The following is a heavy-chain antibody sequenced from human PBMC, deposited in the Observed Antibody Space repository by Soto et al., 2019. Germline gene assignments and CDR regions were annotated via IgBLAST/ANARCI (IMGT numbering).Heavy chain of an antibody. CDR2: ISYDGSNK. Sequence: GGSLRRSCAASGFTFSSYAMHWVRQAPGKGLEWVAVISYDGSNKYYADSVKGRFTISRDNSKNTLYLQMNSLRAEDTAVYYCAREAGYDIFTGYYSLYYYYGMDVWGQGTTVTVSS. V-gene: IGHV3-30-3*01. J-gene: IGHJ6*02. CDR1: GFTFSSYA. CDR3: AREAGYDIFTGYYSLYYYYGMDV. D-gene: IGHD3-9*01.